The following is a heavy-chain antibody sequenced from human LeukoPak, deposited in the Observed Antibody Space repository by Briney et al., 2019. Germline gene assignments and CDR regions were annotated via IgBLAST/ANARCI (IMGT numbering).Heavy chain of an antibody. CDR1: GFTFSRYW. V-gene: IGHV3-7*04. CDR3: AREKELSS. CDR2: IKEDGSEE. J-gene: IGHJ4*02. D-gene: IGHD3-16*02. Sequence: PGGSLRLSCAASGFTFSRYWMNWVRQAPGKGLEWVANIKEDGSEEYYVDSVKGRFTISRDNAKNSLYLQMNSLRAEDTAVYYCAREKELSSWGQGTLVTVSS.